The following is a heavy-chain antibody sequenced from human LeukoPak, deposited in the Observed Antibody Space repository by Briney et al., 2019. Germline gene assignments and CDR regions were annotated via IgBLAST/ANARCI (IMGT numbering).Heavy chain of an antibody. CDR3: ARHLLPAAVFDY. CDR2: IYYSGST. Sequence: SETLSLTCHVSGGSIRSGDYFWLWIRQPPGKGLEWIGSIYYSGSTYYNPSLKSRVTISVDTSKNQFSLKLSSVTAADTAVYYCARHLLPAAVFDYWGQGTLVTVSS. D-gene: IGHD2-2*01. CDR1: GGSIRSGDYF. V-gene: IGHV4-39*01. J-gene: IGHJ4*02.